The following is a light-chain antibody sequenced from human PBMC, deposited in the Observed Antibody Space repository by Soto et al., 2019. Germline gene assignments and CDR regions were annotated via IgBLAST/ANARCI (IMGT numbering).Light chain of an antibody. CDR1: QSISSY. Sequence: DIQMTKSPSPLSASVGDRVTITCRASQSISSYLNWYQQKPGKAPKLLIYAASSLQSGVPSRFSGSGSGTEFILTISSLQHDDFATYYCQQYNTSSTFGQGTRLEIK. CDR2: AAS. CDR3: QQYNTSST. V-gene: IGKV1-39*01. J-gene: IGKJ5*01.